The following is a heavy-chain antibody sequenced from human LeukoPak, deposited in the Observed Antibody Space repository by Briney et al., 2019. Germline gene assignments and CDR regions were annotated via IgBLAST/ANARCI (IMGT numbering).Heavy chain of an antibody. CDR2: IIPIFGTA. J-gene: IGHJ4*02. Sequence: ASVKVPCKASGGTFSSYAISWVRQAPGQGLEWMGGIIPIFGTANYAQKFQGRVTITADESTSTAYMELSSLRSEDTAVYYCARTNEAGVAATLHYWGQGTLVTVSS. CDR3: ARTNEAGVAATLHY. CDR1: GGTFSSYA. V-gene: IGHV1-69*13. D-gene: IGHD2-15*01.